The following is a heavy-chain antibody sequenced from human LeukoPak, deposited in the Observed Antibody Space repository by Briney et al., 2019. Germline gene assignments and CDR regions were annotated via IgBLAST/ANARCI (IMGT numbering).Heavy chain of an antibody. D-gene: IGHD6-13*01. CDR3: AKEVKVLFSSSWYPHGKNYFDY. V-gene: IGHV3-23*01. CDR1: GFTFSSYA. Sequence: GGSLRLSCAASGFTFSSYAMSWVRQAPGKGLEWVSAISGSGGSTYYADSVKGRFTISRDNSKNTLYLQMNSLRAEDTAVYYCAKEVKVLFSSSWYPHGKNYFDYWGQGTLVTVSS. CDR2: ISGSGGST. J-gene: IGHJ4*02.